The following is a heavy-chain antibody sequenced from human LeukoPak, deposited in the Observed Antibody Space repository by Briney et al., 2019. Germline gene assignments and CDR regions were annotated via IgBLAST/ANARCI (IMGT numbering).Heavy chain of an antibody. D-gene: IGHD2/OR15-2a*01. Sequence: SETLSLTCTVFGGSISSDNYFWGWIRQPPGKGLEWIGTISYSGSTYYNPSLRSRVTMSRDTSKNQFSLNLSSVTAADTAVYYCARDPIIGGRRFDPWGQGTLVTVSS. CDR2: ISYSGST. CDR1: GGSISSDNYF. J-gene: IGHJ5*02. CDR3: ARDPIIGGRRFDP. V-gene: IGHV4-39*07.